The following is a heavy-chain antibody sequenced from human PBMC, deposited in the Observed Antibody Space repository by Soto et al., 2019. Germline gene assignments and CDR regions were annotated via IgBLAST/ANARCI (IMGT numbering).Heavy chain of an antibody. J-gene: IGHJ5*02. Sequence: GGSLRLSCAASGFTFSSYWMHWVRQAPGKGLVWVSRINSDGSSTSYADSVKGRFTISRDNAKNTLYLQMYSLRAEDTAVYYCARDQGYYDTSGVHWFDPWGQGTLVTVSS. CDR2: INSDGSST. CDR1: GFTFSSYW. D-gene: IGHD3-22*01. CDR3: ARDQGYYDTSGVHWFDP. V-gene: IGHV3-74*01.